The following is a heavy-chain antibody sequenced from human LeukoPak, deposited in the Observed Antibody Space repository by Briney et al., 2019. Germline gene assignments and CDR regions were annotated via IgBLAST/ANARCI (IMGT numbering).Heavy chain of an antibody. Sequence: ASVEVSCKASGYTFTSYDINWVRQATGQGLEWMGWMNPNSGNTGYAQKFQGRVTMTRNTSISTAYMELSSLRSEDTAVYYCARLYSSSWYGSYYYYYYMDVWGKGTTVTVSS. D-gene: IGHD6-13*01. J-gene: IGHJ6*03. CDR2: MNPNSGNT. V-gene: IGHV1-8*01. CDR1: GYTFTSYD. CDR3: ARLYSSSWYGSYYYYYYMDV.